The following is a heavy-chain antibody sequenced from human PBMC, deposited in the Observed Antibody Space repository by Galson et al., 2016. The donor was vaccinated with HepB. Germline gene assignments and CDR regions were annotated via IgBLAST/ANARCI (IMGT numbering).Heavy chain of an antibody. CDR1: GFTFSSYA. V-gene: IGHV3-23*01. D-gene: IGHD5-24*01. CDR3: AEDDDDYNDAFDI. J-gene: IGHJ3*02. CDR2: ISGSGVGT. Sequence: SLRLSCAASGFTFSSYAMSFVRQAPGKGLEWVSAISGSGVGTYYADSVKGRFTISRDNSKNTLYLQMNSLRAEDTAVYYCAEDDDDYNDAFDIWGQGTMVTVSS.